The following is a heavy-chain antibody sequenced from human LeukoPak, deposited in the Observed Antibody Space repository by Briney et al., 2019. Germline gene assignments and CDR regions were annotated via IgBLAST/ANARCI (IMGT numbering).Heavy chain of an antibody. Sequence: SETLSLTCTVSGGSISSYYWSWTRQPPGKGLEWIGYIYYSGSTNYNPSLKSRVTISVDTSKNQFSLKLSSVTAADTAVYYCARGDGSSGYNGEYYFDYWGQGTLVTVSS. V-gene: IGHV4-59*01. CDR2: IYYSGST. D-gene: IGHD3-22*01. J-gene: IGHJ4*02. CDR3: ARGDGSSGYNGEYYFDY. CDR1: GGSISSYY.